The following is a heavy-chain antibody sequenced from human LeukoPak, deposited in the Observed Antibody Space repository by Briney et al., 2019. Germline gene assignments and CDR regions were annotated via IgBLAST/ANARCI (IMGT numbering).Heavy chain of an antibody. CDR1: GFTFSSYA. Sequence: PGRSLRLSCAASGFTFSSYAMHWVRQAPGKGLEWVAVISYDGSNKYYADSVKGRFTISRDNSKNTLYLQMNSLRAEDTAVYYCARDGPPIQLRPAGYFDYWGQGTLVTVSS. CDR2: ISYDGSNK. D-gene: IGHD5-18*01. V-gene: IGHV3-30*04. CDR3: ARDGPPIQLRPAGYFDY. J-gene: IGHJ4*02.